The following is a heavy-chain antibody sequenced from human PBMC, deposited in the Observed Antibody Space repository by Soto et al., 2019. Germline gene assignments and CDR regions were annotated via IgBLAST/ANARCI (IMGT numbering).Heavy chain of an antibody. D-gene: IGHD6-6*01. J-gene: IGHJ6*02. CDR2: ISGSGGST. Sequence: EVQLLESGGGLVQPGGSLRLSCAASGFTFSSYAMSWVRQAPGKGLEWVSAISGSGGSTYYADSVKGRFTISRDNSKNTLDLPMNRLRAEDTAVYYCAKPIAARPLGYYYYGMDVWGQGTTVTVSS. CDR3: AKPIAARPLGYYYYGMDV. CDR1: GFTFSSYA. V-gene: IGHV3-23*01.